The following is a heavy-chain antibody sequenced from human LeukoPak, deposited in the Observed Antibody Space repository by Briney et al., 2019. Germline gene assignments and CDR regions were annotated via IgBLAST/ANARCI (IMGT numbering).Heavy chain of an antibody. D-gene: IGHD3-22*01. J-gene: IGHJ4*02. CDR1: GGTFSSYA. Sequence: SVKVSCKASGGTFSSYAISWVRQAPGQGLEWMGGIIPIFGTANYAQKFQGRVTITADESTSTAYMELSSLRSEDTAVYYCARVVVGGSSGYYLYYFDYWGQGTLVTVSS. CDR2: IIPIFGTA. V-gene: IGHV1-69*13. CDR3: ARVVVGGSSGYYLYYFDY.